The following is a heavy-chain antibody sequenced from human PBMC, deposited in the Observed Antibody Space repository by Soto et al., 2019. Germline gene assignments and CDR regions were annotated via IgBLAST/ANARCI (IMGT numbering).Heavy chain of an antibody. CDR2: INPSGGST. Sequence: QVQLVQSGAEVKKPGASVKVSCKASGYTFTSYYMHWVRQAPGQGLEWMGIINPSGGSTSYAQKLQGSVTMTRDTSTSTVYMELSSLRSEDTAVYYCARVNKYYYDSSDDGWGEIDYWGQGTLVTVSS. V-gene: IGHV1-46*04. D-gene: IGHD3-22*01. CDR1: GYTFTSYY. CDR3: ARVNKYYYDSSDDGWGEIDY. J-gene: IGHJ4*02.